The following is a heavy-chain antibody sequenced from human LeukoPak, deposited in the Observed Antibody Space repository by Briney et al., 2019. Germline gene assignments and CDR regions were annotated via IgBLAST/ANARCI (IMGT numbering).Heavy chain of an antibody. CDR2: INHSGST. Sequence: PSETLSLTCAVYGGSFSGYYWSWIRQPPGKGLEWIGEINHSGSTNYNPSLKSRVTISVDTSKSQFSLKLSSVTAADTAVYYCARGVWSSGYHTSYYFDYWGQGTLVTVSS. CDR1: GGSFSGYY. CDR3: ARGVWSSGYHTSYYFDY. D-gene: IGHD3-22*01. V-gene: IGHV4-34*01. J-gene: IGHJ4*02.